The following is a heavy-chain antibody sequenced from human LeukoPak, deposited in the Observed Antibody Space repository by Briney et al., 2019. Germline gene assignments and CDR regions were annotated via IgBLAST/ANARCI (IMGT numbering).Heavy chain of an antibody. CDR1: GFTFSSYS. V-gene: IGHV3-21*01. CDR3: ARSSAAALTDY. J-gene: IGHJ4*02. CDR2: ISSSSSYI. D-gene: IGHD6-13*01. Sequence: GGSLRLSCAASGFTFSSYSMNWVRQAPGKGLEWVSSISSSSSYIYYAGSVKGRFTISRDNAKNSLYLQMNSLRAEDTAVYYCARSSAAALTDYWGQGTLVTVSS.